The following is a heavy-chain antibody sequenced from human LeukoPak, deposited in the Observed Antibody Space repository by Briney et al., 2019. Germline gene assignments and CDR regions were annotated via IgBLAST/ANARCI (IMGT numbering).Heavy chain of an antibody. V-gene: IGHV3-23*01. D-gene: IGHD4-23*01. CDR1: GFTFSSYA. CDR3: AKEPRHIYGGNSGFDY. CDR2: ISGSGGST. Sequence: GGSLRLSCAASGFTFSSYAMSWVRQAPGKGLEWVSAISGSGGSTYYADSVKGRFTISRDNSKNTLYLQMNSLRAEDTAVYYCAKEPRHIYGGNSGFDYWGQGTLVTVSS. J-gene: IGHJ4*02.